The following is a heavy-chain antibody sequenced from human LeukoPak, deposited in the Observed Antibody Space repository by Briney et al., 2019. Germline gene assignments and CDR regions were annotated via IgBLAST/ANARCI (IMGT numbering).Heavy chain of an antibody. Sequence: GGSLRLSCAASGFTFDDYAMHWVRQAPGKGLEWVSLISWDGGSTYYADSVKGRFTIPRDNSKNSLYLQMNSLRAEDTALYYCAKDKHSWAGTYYFDYWGQGTLVTVSS. J-gene: IGHJ4*02. V-gene: IGHV3-43D*03. CDR3: AKDKHSWAGTYYFDY. CDR1: GFTFDDYA. D-gene: IGHD6-19*01. CDR2: ISWDGGST.